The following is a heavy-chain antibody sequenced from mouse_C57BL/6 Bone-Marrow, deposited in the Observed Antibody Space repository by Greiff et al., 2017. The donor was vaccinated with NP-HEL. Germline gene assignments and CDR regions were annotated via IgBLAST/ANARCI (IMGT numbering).Heavy chain of an antibody. J-gene: IGHJ4*01. CDR2: IDPSDSYT. CDR3: ARDYDGGYYYAMDY. Sequence: VQLQQPGAELVMPGASVKLSCKASGYTFTSYWMHWVKQRPGQGLEWIGEIDPSDSYTNYNQKLKGKSTLTVDKSSSTAYMQRSSLPSEDSAVYYCARDYDGGYYYAMDYWGQGTSVTVSS. V-gene: IGHV1-69*01. CDR1: GYTFTSYW. D-gene: IGHD2-4*01.